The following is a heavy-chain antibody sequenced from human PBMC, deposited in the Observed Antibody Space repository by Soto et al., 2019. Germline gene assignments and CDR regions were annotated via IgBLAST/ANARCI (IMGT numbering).Heavy chain of an antibody. V-gene: IGHV4-30-4*01. D-gene: IGHD2-21*01. CDR1: GDSTSSEDYY. Sequence: QVHPQDSGPGLVKPSQTLSLSCTVSGDSTSSEDYYWAWIRQPLGKGLEWIGYILNSGGTNYNPSLKSRITLSIDTSKNQFSLKLKSVTAADTALYYCARLIRTCCSRFDPWGQGSLVTVSS. CDR3: ARLIRTCCSRFDP. J-gene: IGHJ5*02. CDR2: ILNSGGT.